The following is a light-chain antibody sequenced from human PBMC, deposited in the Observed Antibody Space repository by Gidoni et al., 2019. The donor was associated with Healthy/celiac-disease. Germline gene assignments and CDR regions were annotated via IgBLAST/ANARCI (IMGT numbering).Light chain of an antibody. Sequence: EIVLTQSPGTLSLSPGERATLSCRASQSVCSSYLAWYQRKPGQAPRLLIYGASSRATGIPDRFSGSGSGTDFTLTISRLEPEDFAVYYCQKYGSSPWTFXQXTKVEIK. J-gene: IGKJ1*01. CDR2: GAS. CDR1: QSVCSSY. CDR3: QKYGSSPWT. V-gene: IGKV3-20*01.